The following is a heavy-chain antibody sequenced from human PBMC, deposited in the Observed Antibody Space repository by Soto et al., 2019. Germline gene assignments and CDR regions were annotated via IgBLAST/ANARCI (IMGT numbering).Heavy chain of an antibody. J-gene: IGHJ4*02. Sequence: GESLKISCKGSGYRFTNNWIGWVRQVPGKGLEWMAIINPGDSDTRYSPSFQGQVTISADKSINTAYLQWTSLKASDTAMYYCARDHTYMHGAFDYWGQGTQVTVSS. CDR3: ARDHTYMHGAFDY. D-gene: IGHD5-18*01. CDR2: INPGDSDT. V-gene: IGHV5-51*01. CDR1: GYRFTNNW.